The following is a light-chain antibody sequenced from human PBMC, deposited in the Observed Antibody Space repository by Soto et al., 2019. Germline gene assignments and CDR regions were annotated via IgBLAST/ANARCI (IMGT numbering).Light chain of an antibody. CDR1: QSVGSD. V-gene: IGKV3-20*01. CDR2: GAS. CDR3: QHFDTTPPWT. J-gene: IGKJ1*01. Sequence: EIVMTQSPATLSVSPGERATLSCRASQSVGSDLAWYQQKPGQAPSLLIYGASRRATGIPDRFSVSGSGTDFTLTISRLEPEDFAVYYCQHFDTTPPWTFGQGTKVDIK.